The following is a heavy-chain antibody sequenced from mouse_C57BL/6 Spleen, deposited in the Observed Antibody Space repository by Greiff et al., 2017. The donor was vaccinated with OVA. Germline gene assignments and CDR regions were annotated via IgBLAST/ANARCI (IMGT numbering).Heavy chain of an antibody. D-gene: IGHD1-1*01. CDR2: INPNNGGT. V-gene: IGHV1-22*01. CDR3: ARDYGSNRNAWFAY. J-gene: IGHJ3*01. Sequence: EVQVVESGPELVKPGASVKMSCKASGYTFTDYNMHWVKQSHGKSLEWIGYINPNNGGTSYNQKFKGKATLTVNKSSSTAYMELRSLTSEDSAVYYCARDYGSNRNAWFAYWGQGTLVTVSA. CDR1: GYTFTDYN.